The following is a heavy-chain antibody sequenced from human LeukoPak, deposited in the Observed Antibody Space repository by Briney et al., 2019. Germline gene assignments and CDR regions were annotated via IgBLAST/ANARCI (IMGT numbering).Heavy chain of an antibody. Sequence: SETLSLTCTVSGGSISSYYLSWIRQPAGKGLEWIGRIYTSGSTNYNPSLKSRVTMSVDTSKNQFSLKLSSVTAADTAVYYCARDLEQQLVPSYYYYMDVWGKGTTVTVSS. CDR1: GGSISSYY. CDR2: IYTSGST. D-gene: IGHD6-13*01. V-gene: IGHV4-4*07. J-gene: IGHJ6*03. CDR3: ARDLEQQLVPSYYYYMDV.